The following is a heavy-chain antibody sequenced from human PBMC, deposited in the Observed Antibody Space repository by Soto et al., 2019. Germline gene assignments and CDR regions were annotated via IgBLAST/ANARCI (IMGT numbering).Heavy chain of an antibody. J-gene: IGHJ6*02. CDR1: GDSFNSYA. V-gene: IGHV1-69*01. CDR3: ARAGYCNTTNCLFYYYHYGMDV. CDR2: SMPIFHTA. D-gene: IGHD2-2*01. Sequence: QVQLVQSGAEVQKPGSSVKVSCKASGDSFNSYAISWVRQAPGQGLEWMGGSMPIFHTANHAQRFQARVTMTVDESASTAYMELSGLRSEDTAVYYCARAGYCNTTNCLFYYYHYGMDVWGQGTTVTVS.